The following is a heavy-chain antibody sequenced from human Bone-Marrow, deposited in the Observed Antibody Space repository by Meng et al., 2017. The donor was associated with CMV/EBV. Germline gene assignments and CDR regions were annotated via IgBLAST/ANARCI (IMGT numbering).Heavy chain of an antibody. Sequence: ASVKVSCKASGYTFTTYAISWVRQAPGQGLEWMGWISAYNGHTDYAPKVHGRVTMTTDTSTSTAYMELRSLRSDDTAVYYCARDPPPEMATNRGFDYWGQGTLVTVSS. V-gene: IGHV1-18*01. CDR1: GYTFTTYA. CDR3: ARDPPPEMATNRGFDY. D-gene: IGHD5-24*01. J-gene: IGHJ4*02. CDR2: ISAYNGHT.